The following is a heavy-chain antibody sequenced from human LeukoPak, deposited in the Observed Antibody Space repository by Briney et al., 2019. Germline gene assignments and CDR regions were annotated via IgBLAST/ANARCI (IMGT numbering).Heavy chain of an antibody. CDR2: INHSGST. Sequence: SETLSLTCAVYGGSFSGYYWSWIRQPPGNGPEWIGEINHSGSTNYNPSLKSRVTISVDTSKNQFSLKLSSVTAADTAVYYCARGLMDCSSTSCYSGSDYWGQGTLVTVSS. D-gene: IGHD2-2*01. CDR3: ARGLMDCSSTSCYSGSDY. V-gene: IGHV4-34*01. CDR1: GGSFSGYY. J-gene: IGHJ4*02.